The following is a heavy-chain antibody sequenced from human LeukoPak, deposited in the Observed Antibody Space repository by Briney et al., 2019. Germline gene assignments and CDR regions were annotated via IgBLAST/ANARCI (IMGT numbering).Heavy chain of an antibody. D-gene: IGHD2-15*01. J-gene: IGHJ3*02. V-gene: IGHV4-59*11. CDR3: ARDRVDSQGPAFDI. CDR2: ISYSGST. Sequence: SETLSLTCTVSGGSMSSHYWSWIRQPPGKGLEWIGYISYSGSTNYNSSLKSRVTISVDTSKNQFSLKLSSVTAADTAVYYCARDRVDSQGPAFDIWGQGTMVTVSS. CDR1: GGSMSSHY.